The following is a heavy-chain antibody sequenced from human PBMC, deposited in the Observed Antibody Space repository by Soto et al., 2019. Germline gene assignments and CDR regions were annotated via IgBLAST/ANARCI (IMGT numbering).Heavy chain of an antibody. V-gene: IGHV1-69*01. J-gene: IGHJ4*02. D-gene: IGHD6-13*01. CDR1: GGTFSSHA. CDR3: ARDTRIAAAGTHGDY. CDR2: IIPIFGTA. Sequence: QVQLVQSGAEVQKPGSSVKVSCKASGGTFSSHAISWVRQAPGQGLEWMGGIIPIFGTANYAQKFQGRVTITADESTSTAYIELSSLRSEDTDMYYCARDTRIAAAGTHGDYWGQGTLVTVSS.